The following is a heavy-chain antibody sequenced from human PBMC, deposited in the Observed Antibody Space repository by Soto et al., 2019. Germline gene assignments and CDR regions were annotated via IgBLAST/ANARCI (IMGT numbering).Heavy chain of an antibody. Sequence: PGVSLRLSCAASGFTFSNAWMSWVRQAPGKGLEWVGRIKSKTDGGTTDYAAPVKGRFTISRDDSKNTLYLQMNSLKTEDTAVYYCTTRADFWSGFYYYGLDVWGQGTTVTVSS. CDR2: IKSKTDGGTT. V-gene: IGHV3-15*01. CDR1: GFTFSNAW. CDR3: TTRADFWSGFYYYGLDV. J-gene: IGHJ6*02. D-gene: IGHD3-3*01.